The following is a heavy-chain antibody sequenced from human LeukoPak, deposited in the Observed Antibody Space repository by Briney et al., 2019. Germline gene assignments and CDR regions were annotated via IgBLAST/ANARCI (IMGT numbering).Heavy chain of an antibody. Sequence: GGSLRLSCAASGFTFNDYYMSWIRQAPGKGLEWVSYISSSGSTIYYADSVKGRFTISRDNAKNSLYLQMNSLRAEDTAVYYCARHAPDCSSTSCYMGAYYYGMDVWGQGTTVTVSS. V-gene: IGHV3-11*01. J-gene: IGHJ6*02. CDR3: ARHAPDCSSTSCYMGAYYYGMDV. CDR1: GFTFNDYY. CDR2: ISSSGSTI. D-gene: IGHD2-2*02.